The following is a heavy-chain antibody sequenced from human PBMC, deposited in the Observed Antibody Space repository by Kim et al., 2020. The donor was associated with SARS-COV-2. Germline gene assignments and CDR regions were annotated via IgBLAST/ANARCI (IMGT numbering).Heavy chain of an antibody. CDR1: GGSISSYY. CDR2: IYYSGST. CDR3: ARGSRRYYFDY. Sequence: SETQSLTCTVSGGSISSYYWSWIRQPRGKGLEWIGYIYYSGSTNYNPSLKSRVTISVDTSKNQFSLKLSSVTAADTAVYYCARGSRRYYFDYWGQGTLVTVSS. J-gene: IGHJ4*02. V-gene: IGHV4-59*13.